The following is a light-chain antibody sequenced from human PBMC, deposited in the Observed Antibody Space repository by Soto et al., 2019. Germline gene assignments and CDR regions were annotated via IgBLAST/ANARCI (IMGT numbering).Light chain of an antibody. CDR1: QSVSTN. CDR3: QQYNYRPPYT. CDR2: GAS. J-gene: IGKJ2*01. Sequence: ETVMTQSPATLSMSPGERVTLSCRASQSVSTNVAWYQQKPGQAPRLLIYGASTRATGIPPRFSGSGHATEFTLTISSLQTEDFAVYYCQQYNYRPPYTFGQGTKLEMK. V-gene: IGKV3-15*01.